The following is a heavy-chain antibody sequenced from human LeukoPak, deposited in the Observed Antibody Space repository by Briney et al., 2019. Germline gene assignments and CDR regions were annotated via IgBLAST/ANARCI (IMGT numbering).Heavy chain of an antibody. D-gene: IGHD3-3*01. CDR3: ARVGRDHYDFWSGYYTGFDY. CDR2: ISSSGSTI. J-gene: IGHJ4*02. Sequence: GGSLRLSCAASGFTFSGYWMSWIRQAPGKGLEWVSYISSSGSTIYYADSVKGRFTISRDNAKNSLYLQMNSLRAEDTAVYYCARVGRDHYDFWSGYYTGFDYWGQGTLVTVSS. CDR1: GFTFSGYW. V-gene: IGHV3-11*01.